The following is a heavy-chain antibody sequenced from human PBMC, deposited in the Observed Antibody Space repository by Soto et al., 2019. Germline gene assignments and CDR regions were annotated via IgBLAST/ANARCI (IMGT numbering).Heavy chain of an antibody. CDR2: ISYSGTT. CDR3: ARRRGGVVATENWFDP. D-gene: IGHD5-12*01. Sequence: QLQLQESGPGLVKPSETLSLTCTVSSGSISSSSYYWGWIRQSPGKGLEWIGTISYSGTTYYNPSLKSRVTLSVDTSKHQFSLNLSSVTAADTAVYYCARRRGGVVATENWFDPWGQGTLVTVSS. J-gene: IGHJ5*02. V-gene: IGHV4-39*01. CDR1: SGSISSSSYY.